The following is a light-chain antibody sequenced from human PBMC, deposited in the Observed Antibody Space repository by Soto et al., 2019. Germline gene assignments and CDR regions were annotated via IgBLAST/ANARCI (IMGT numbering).Light chain of an antibody. CDR1: SSNIGAGCD. CDR3: QSYDSSLIV. Sequence: QSVLTQPPSVSGAPGQRVTISCAGRSSNIGAGCDVHWYQQLPGTAPKLLIYGNSNRPSGVPDRFSGSKSGTSASLAITGLQAEDEADYYCQSYDSSLIVFGTGTKLTVL. V-gene: IGLV1-40*01. J-gene: IGLJ1*01. CDR2: GNS.